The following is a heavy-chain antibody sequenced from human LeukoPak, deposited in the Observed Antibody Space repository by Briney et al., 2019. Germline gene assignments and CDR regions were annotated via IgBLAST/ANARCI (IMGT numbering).Heavy chain of an antibody. D-gene: IGHD3-22*01. V-gene: IGHV3-23*01. CDR2: ISGSGGST. CDR1: GFTFSSYA. J-gene: IGHJ4*02. Sequence: GGSLRLSCAASGFTFSSYAMPWVRQAPVKGLEWVSAISGSGGSTYYADSVKGRFTISRDNSKNTLYLQMNSLRAEDTAVYYCAKAHSSGYYYFDYWGQGTLVTVSS. CDR3: AKAHSSGYYYFDY.